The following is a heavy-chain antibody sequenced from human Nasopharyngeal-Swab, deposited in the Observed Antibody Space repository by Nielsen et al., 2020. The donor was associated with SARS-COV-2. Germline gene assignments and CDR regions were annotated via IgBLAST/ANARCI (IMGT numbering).Heavy chain of an antibody. CDR3: AREIGWQQLTTSPLYYYYGMDV. CDR1: GFTFSSYS. J-gene: IGHJ6*02. CDR2: ISSSSSYI. Sequence: GESLKISCAASGFTFSSYSMNWVRQAPGKGLEWVSSISSSSSYIYYADSVKGRFTISRDNAKNSLYLQMNSLRAEDTAVYYCAREIGWQQLTTSPLYYYYGMDVWGQGNPGHRLL. D-gene: IGHD6-13*01. V-gene: IGHV3-21*01.